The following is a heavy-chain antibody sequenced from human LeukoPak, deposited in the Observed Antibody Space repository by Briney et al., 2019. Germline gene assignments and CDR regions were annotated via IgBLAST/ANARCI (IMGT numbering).Heavy chain of an antibody. CDR1: GFTFSSYW. D-gene: IGHD2-2*01. J-gene: IGHJ3*02. Sequence: PGGSLRPSCEASGFTFSSYWMSWVRQAPGKGPEWVANIKQDGSDHYYADSVKGRFTVSRDNAKNSLYLQMHSLRAEDTAVYYCTSLRTAVPHAGEAYDIWGQGTLVTVSS. V-gene: IGHV3-7*01. CDR3: TSLRTAVPHAGEAYDI. CDR2: IKQDGSDH.